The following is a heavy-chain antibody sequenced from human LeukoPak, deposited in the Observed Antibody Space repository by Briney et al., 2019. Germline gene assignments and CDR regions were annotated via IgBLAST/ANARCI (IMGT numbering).Heavy chain of an antibody. CDR1: GYTFTSYA. CDR2: INTNTGNP. CDR3: ARDGGVVAGKVWFDY. J-gene: IGHJ4*02. V-gene: IGHV7-4-1*02. D-gene: IGHD6-19*01. Sequence: ASVKVSCKASGYTFTSYAMNWVRQATGQGLELMGWINTNTGNPTYAQGFTGRFVFSLDTSVSTAYLQISSLKAEDTAVYYCARDGGVVAGKVWFDYWGQGTLVTVSS.